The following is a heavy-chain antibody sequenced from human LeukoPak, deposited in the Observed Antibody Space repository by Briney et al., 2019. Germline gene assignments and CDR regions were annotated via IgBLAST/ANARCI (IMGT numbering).Heavy chain of an antibody. Sequence: TGGSLRLSCAVSGFTFSRYWMSWVRQAPRKGLEWVANIKQDGSEKYYVDSVKGRFTISRDNAKNSLYLQMNSLRAEDTAVYYCARDKGDYDTSGSLFVFGGQGTLVTVSS. D-gene: IGHD3-22*01. V-gene: IGHV3-7*03. CDR2: IKQDGSEK. CDR3: ARDKGDYDTSGSLFVF. CDR1: GFTFSRYW. J-gene: IGHJ4*02.